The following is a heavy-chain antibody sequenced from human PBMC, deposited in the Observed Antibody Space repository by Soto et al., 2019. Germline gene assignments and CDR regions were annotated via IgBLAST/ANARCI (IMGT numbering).Heavy chain of an antibody. J-gene: IGHJ4*02. Sequence: QVQLQESGPRLVKPSGTLSLTCTVSADSLTRGSYYWTWIRQPPGKGLEWIGEIYFSGETKYNPTLNSRASISIDTSRNQFSLRLTSVSATDTAGYFCARGLQVYGPYCFDHWGQGILVTVSS. V-gene: IGHV4-61*01. CDR3: ARGLQVYGPYCFDH. D-gene: IGHD2-8*01. CDR2: IYFSGET. CDR1: ADSLTRGSYY.